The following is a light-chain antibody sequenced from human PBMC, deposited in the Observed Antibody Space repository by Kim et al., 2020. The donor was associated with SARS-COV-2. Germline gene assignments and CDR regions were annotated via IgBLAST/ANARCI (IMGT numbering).Light chain of an antibody. CDR2: GKN. V-gene: IGLV3-19*01. Sequence: ALGQTVRITCRGDRLRSYYASWYQQKPGQAPVLVIYGKNNRPSGIPDRFSGSSAGNTASLTITGAQAEDEADYYCNSRDSSGNHLVFGGGTKLTVL. CDR1: RLRSYY. J-gene: IGLJ2*01. CDR3: NSRDSSGNHLV.